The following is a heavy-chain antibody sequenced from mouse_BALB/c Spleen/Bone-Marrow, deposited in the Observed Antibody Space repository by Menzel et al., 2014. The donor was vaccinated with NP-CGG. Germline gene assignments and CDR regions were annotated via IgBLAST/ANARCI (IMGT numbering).Heavy chain of an antibody. V-gene: IGHV1-4*02. CDR1: GYIFTSYT. D-gene: IGHD1-1*01. Sequence: QVQLKESAAELARPGASVKLSCKASGYIFTSYTIQWIKQRPGQGLEWIGYINPSIGYTEYNQKFKDKTTLTADTSSSTTYMQLSSLTSEDSAVYYCAREGTYYAYFDYWGQGTTLTVSS. CDR3: AREGTYYAYFDY. J-gene: IGHJ2*01. CDR2: INPSIGYT.